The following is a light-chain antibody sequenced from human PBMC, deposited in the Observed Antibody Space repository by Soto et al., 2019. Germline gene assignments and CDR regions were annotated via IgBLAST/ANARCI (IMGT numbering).Light chain of an antibody. J-gene: IGLJ2*01. Sequence: QSALTQPASVSGSPGQSITISCTGTSSDVGGHNSVSWYQQHPGEVPKLMISEVSKRPSGVSNRFSGSKSGNTASLTISGLQAEDEAVYYCSSYTTTFAVVFGGGTKLTVL. CDR3: SSYTTTFAVV. CDR2: EVS. V-gene: IGLV2-14*01. CDR1: SSDVGGHNS.